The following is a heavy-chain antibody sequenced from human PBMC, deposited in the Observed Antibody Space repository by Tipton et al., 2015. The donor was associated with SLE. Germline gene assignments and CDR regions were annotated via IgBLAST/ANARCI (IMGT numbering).Heavy chain of an antibody. CDR3: ARGGDSMYYYGSGSPWFDP. Sequence: TLSLTCAVSGGSISRTNWWSWVRQPPGKGLEWIGEVYHGGSTNYNPSLKSRVTISIDRSKNQFSLKLSSVTAADTAVYYCARGGDSMYYYGSGSPWFDPWGQGTLVTVSS. V-gene: IGHV4-4*02. CDR1: GGSISRTNW. J-gene: IGHJ5*02. D-gene: IGHD3-10*01. CDR2: VYHGGST.